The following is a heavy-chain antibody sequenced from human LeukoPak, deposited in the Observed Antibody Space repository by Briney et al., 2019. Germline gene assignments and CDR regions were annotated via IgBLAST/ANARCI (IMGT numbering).Heavy chain of an antibody. D-gene: IGHD1-1*01. CDR2: IKEDGSAK. CDR1: GLTFSNYW. V-gene: IGHV3-7*01. J-gene: IGHJ4*02. Sequence: GGSLRLSCVVSGLTFSNYWMIWVRQAPGKGLDSVAIIKEDGSAKYYLDSVTGRFTISRDNAKNSLYLEMNSLRAEDTAVYYCARDYWRSIDHWGQGTLVTVSS. CDR3: ARDYWRSIDH.